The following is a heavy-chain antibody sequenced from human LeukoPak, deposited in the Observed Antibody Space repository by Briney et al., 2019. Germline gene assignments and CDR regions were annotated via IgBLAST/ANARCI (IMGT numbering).Heavy chain of an antibody. CDR2: IYYSGST. D-gene: IGHD3-22*01. V-gene: IGHV4-59*01. CDR1: GVSISSSY. J-gene: IGHJ3*02. CDR3: VRGNYDSRGYSNAFDI. Sequence: PSETLSLTCSVSGVSISSSYWSWIRQPPGKRLEWIGYIYYSGSTNSNPSLKSRVTISADTSKNQFSLKLNSVTAADPAVYYCVRGNYDSRGYSNAFDIWGQGPMVTVSS.